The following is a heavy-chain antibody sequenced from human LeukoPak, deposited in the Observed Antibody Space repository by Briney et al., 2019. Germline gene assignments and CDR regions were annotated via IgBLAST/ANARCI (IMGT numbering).Heavy chain of an antibody. CDR1: GFSFSSYG. Sequence: GGSLRLSCAASGFSFSSYGMHWVRQAPGKGLEWVTFIRYDGGNTYYADSVKGRFTISRDDSKNTLYLQMNSLRAEDTAVYYCAKDRSSGRPPWGQGTLVTVSS. V-gene: IGHV3-30*02. CDR3: AKDRSSGRPP. D-gene: IGHD6-19*01. CDR2: IRYDGGNT. J-gene: IGHJ5*02.